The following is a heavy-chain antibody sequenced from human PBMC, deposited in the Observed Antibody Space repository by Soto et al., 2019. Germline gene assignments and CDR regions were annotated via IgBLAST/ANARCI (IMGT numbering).Heavy chain of an antibody. Sequence: ETXSLTCSVSGGSVSNKTYYWSWIRQPPWKRLEWIGYVYYSGTTNYNPSLKSRVTISVDLSKNQFSLRLSSVTTADTALYYCARTTAVPNTLRSRYFFDYWGQGTLVTVSS. J-gene: IGHJ4*02. CDR2: VYYSGTT. V-gene: IGHV4-61*01. D-gene: IGHD4-17*01. CDR1: GGSVSNKTYY. CDR3: ARTTAVPNTLRSRYFFDY.